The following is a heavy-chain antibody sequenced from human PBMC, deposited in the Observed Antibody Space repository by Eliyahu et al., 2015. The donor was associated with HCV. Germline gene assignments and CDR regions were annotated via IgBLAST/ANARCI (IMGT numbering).Heavy chain of an antibody. Sequence: QITLRESGPTQVKPAQTLTLTCTFSGFSFSTSGEXVGWIRQAPGKALEWLAFIYWDDDTRYSPSLKNRLSITKDTSKNQVVLTMTNMDPTDTGTYFCAHRGMTTIFGVVIGSGWFDPWGQGIQVTVS. V-gene: IGHV2-5*02. J-gene: IGHJ5*02. CDR3: AHRGMTTIFGVVIGSGWFDP. CDR2: IYWDDDT. CDR1: GFSFSTSGEX. D-gene: IGHD3-3*01.